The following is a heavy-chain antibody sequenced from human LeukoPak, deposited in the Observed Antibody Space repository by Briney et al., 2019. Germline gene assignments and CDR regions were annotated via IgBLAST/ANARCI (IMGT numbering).Heavy chain of an antibody. CDR2: INPNSGGT. CDR3: ARRMVRGVAKYNWFDP. CDR1: GYTFTGYY. Sequence: ASVKVSCKSSGYTFTGYYMHWVRQAPGQGLEWMGWINPNSGGTNYAQKFQGRVTMTRDTSISTAYMELSRLRSDDTAVYYCARRMVRGVAKYNWFDPWGQGTMVTVSS. J-gene: IGHJ5*02. D-gene: IGHD3-10*01. V-gene: IGHV1-2*02.